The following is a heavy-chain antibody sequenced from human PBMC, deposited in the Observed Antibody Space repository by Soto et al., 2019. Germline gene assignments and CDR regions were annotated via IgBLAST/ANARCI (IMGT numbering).Heavy chain of an antibody. V-gene: IGHV3-33*01. Sequence: PGGSLRLSCAASGFTFSSYGMHWVRQAPGKGLEWVALIWYDGGNKYYADSVKGRFTISRDNSKNTLYLQMNSLRAEDTAVYYCARDLRITRLRGPSPGYWGQGTLVTVSS. D-gene: IGHD3-10*01. J-gene: IGHJ4*02. CDR3: ARDLRITRLRGPSPGY. CDR2: IWYDGGNK. CDR1: GFTFSSYG.